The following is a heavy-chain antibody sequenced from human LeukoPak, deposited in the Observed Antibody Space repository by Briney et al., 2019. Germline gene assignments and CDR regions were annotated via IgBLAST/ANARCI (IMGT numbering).Heavy chain of an antibody. D-gene: IGHD3-16*01. CDR1: GFTFGDYA. Sequence: PGGSLRLSCTASGFTFGDYAMSWVRQAPGEGLEWVGFIRSKAYGGTTEYAASVKGRFTISRDDSKSIAYLQMNSLKTEDTAVYYCTRSYAFGGAQFDYWGQGTLVTVSS. J-gene: IGHJ4*02. CDR2: IRSKAYGGTT. CDR3: TRSYAFGGAQFDY. V-gene: IGHV3-49*04.